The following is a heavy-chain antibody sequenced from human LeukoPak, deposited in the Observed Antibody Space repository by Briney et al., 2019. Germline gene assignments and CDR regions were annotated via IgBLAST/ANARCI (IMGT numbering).Heavy chain of an antibody. CDR2: IYYSGST. CDR1: GGSISSGGYY. CDR3: ARDTPDGSFDY. J-gene: IGHJ4*02. Sequence: SETLSLNCTVSGGSISSGGYYWSWIRQHPGKGLEWIGYIYYSGSTYYNPSLKSRVTISVDTSKNQFSLKLSSVTAADTAVYYCARDTPDGSFDYWGQGTLVTVSS. D-gene: IGHD1-1*01. V-gene: IGHV4-31*03.